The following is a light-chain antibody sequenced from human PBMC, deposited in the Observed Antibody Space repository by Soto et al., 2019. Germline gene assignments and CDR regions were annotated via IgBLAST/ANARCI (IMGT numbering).Light chain of an antibody. Sequence: EIVLTQSPGTLSLSPGQRATLSCRASQSVSSGRLAWYQQTPAQAPRLLIYGASSRATGIPDRFSGSGSGTDFTLTISRLEPADFAVYYCHHSFTFGPGTKVDIK. CDR3: HHSFT. CDR1: QSVSSGR. V-gene: IGKV3-20*01. CDR2: GAS. J-gene: IGKJ3*01.